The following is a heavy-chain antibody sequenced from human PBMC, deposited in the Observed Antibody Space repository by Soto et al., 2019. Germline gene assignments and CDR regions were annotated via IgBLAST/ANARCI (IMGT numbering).Heavy chain of an antibody. D-gene: IGHD3-9*01. J-gene: IGHJ6*02. CDR3: ARTPEYFDWYHYGMDV. CDR1: GYTFTSYG. CDR2: ISAYNGNT. Sequence: QVQLVQSGAEVKKPGASVKVSCKASGYTFTSYGISWVRQAPGQGLEWMGWISAYNGNTNYAQKLQGRVTMTTDTSTSTAYMEMRSLRSDDTAVYYCARTPEYFDWYHYGMDVWGQGTTVTVSS. V-gene: IGHV1-18*01.